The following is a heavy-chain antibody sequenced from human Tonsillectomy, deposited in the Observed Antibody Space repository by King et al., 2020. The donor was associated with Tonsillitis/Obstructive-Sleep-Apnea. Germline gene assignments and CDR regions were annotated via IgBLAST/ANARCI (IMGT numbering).Heavy chain of an antibody. CDR2: IKSKTDGGTK. J-gene: IGHJ4*02. D-gene: IGHD3-16*02. CDR1: GFTFSNAR. Sequence: VQLAESGGGLVKPGGSLRLSCAASGFTFSNARMNWVRQAPGKGLEWVGRIKSKTDGGTKDYAAPVKGRFTISRDDSKNTLYLQMNSLKTEDTAVYYSTTDTYYDYVWGSYRYPNFDYWGQGTLVTVSS. CDR3: TTDTYYDYVWGSYRYPNFDY. V-gene: IGHV3-15*07.